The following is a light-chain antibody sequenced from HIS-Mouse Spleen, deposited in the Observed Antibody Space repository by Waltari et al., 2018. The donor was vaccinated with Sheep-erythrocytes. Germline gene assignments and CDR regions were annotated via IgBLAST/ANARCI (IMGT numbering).Light chain of an antibody. Sequence: SYELTQPPSVSVSPGQTARITCSGDALPKKYADWYQQKSGQAPVLVIYEDSKRPSGIPERCSGSSSGTMATLTISGAQVEDEADYYCYSTDSSGNHRVFGTGTKVTVL. J-gene: IGLJ1*01. CDR2: EDS. CDR1: ALPKKY. V-gene: IGLV3-10*01. CDR3: YSTDSSGNHRV.